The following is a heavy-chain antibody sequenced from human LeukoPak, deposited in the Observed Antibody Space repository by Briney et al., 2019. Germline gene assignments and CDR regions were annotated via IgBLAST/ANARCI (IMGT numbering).Heavy chain of an antibody. V-gene: IGHV3-30*18. D-gene: IGHD5-24*01. Sequence: GGSLRLSCAASGFTFSTYGMHWVRQAPGKGLEWVAVISYDESNKYYADSVKGRFTISRDNSMNALYLQMNSLRAEDTAMYYCAQGEMATINQRNYFDYWGQGTLVTVSS. CDR1: GFTFSTYG. CDR3: AQGEMATINQRNYFDY. J-gene: IGHJ4*02. CDR2: ISYDESNK.